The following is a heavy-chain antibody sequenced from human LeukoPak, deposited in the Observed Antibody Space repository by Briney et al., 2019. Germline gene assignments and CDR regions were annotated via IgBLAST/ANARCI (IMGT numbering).Heavy chain of an antibody. CDR1: GFTFSRHG. V-gene: IGHV3-33*03. Sequence: PGRSLRLSCVASGFTFSRHGMHWVRQAPGKGLEWVAIIWYDGSNKYYADSVKGRFTISRDTSENTLYLQMDSLRAEDTAVYYCASGDTTGYSGDAFNIWAQGKMVTVSS. CDR3: ASGDTTGYSGDAFNI. D-gene: IGHD3-22*01. J-gene: IGHJ3*02. CDR2: IWYDGSNK.